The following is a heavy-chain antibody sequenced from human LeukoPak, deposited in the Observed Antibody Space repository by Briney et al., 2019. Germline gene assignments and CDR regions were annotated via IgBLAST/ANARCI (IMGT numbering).Heavy chain of an antibody. CDR2: LVYGGRT. J-gene: IGHJ5*02. CDR1: GGSISRGDNH. CDR3: ARHTLVTAISTYNWFDP. V-gene: IGHV4-39*01. D-gene: IGHD2-21*02. Sequence: SETLSLTCTVSGGSISRGDNHWGWIRQPPGKGLEWIGSLVYGGRTYYSPSLRRRVTMSVDTSKNQSSLKLNSVTAADTAIYYCARHTLVTAISTYNWFDPWGQGTLVTVSS.